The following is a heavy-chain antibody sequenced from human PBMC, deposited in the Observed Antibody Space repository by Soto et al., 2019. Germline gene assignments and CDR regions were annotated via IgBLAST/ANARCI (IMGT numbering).Heavy chain of an antibody. CDR3: AGDHSITAEPFDC. CDR1: GFTFVHYG. CDR2: INWDGTSI. V-gene: IGHV3-20*04. J-gene: IGHJ4*02. Sequence: EVQLVESGGGVVRPGGSLRLYCTASGFTFVHYGMSWVRQGPGKGLEWVATINWDGTSIGYAVSVKGRFTISRDNAKNSLYLQMNGLRAEDTASYYCAGDHSITAEPFDCWGQGTLVTVSS. D-gene: IGHD3-10*01.